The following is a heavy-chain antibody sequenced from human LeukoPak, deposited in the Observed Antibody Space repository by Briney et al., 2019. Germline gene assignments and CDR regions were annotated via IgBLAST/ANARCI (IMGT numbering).Heavy chain of an antibody. J-gene: IGHJ4*02. D-gene: IGHD6-19*01. CDR3: ASPKSIAVAGEFDY. CDR1: GGSISSSSYY. CDR2: IYYSGST. V-gene: IGHV4-39*01. Sequence: SETLSLTCTVSGGSISSSSYYWGWIRQPPGKGLEWIGSIYYSGSTYYNPSLKSRVTISVDTSKNQFSLKLSSLTAADTAVYYCASPKSIAVAGEFDYWGQGTLVTVSS.